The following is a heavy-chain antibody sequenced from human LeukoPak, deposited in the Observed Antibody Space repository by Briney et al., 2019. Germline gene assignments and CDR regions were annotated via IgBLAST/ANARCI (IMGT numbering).Heavy chain of an antibody. D-gene: IGHD1-26*01. V-gene: IGHV4-39*07. CDR1: GGSISSSSNY. CDR3: ARELGADYYYYYYMDV. Sequence: SETLSLTCSVSGGSISSSSNYWGWIRQPPGKGLEWIGSIYNGGSTYYNPSLKSRVTISVDTSKNQFSLKLSSVTAADTAVYYCARELGADYYYYYYMDVWGKGTTVTVSS. J-gene: IGHJ6*03. CDR2: IYNGGST.